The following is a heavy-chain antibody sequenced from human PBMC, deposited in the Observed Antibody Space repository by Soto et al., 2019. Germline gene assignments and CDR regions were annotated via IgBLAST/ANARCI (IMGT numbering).Heavy chain of an antibody. CDR3: ARSSLDYYDSSGYSPGWFDP. D-gene: IGHD3-22*01. J-gene: IGHJ5*02. Sequence: GASVKVSCKASGGTFSSYAISWVRQAPGQGLEWMGGIIPIFGTANYAQKFQGRVTITADKFTSTAYMELSSLRSEDTAVYYCARSSLDYYDSSGYSPGWFDPWGQGTLVTVSS. V-gene: IGHV1-69*06. CDR2: IIPIFGTA. CDR1: GGTFSSYA.